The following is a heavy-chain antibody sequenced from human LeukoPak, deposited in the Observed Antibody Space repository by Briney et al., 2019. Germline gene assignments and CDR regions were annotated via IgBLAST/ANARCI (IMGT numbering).Heavy chain of an antibody. V-gene: IGHV4-34*01. J-gene: IGHJ4*02. D-gene: IGHD5-12*01. CDR2: INHSGST. Sequence: SETLSLTCAVYGGSFSGYYWSWIRQPPGKGLEWIGEINHSGSTNYNPSLKSRVTISVDTSKNQFSLKLSSVTAADTAVYYCAGGMVATTDFDYWGQGTLVTVSS. CDR3: AGGMVATTDFDY. CDR1: GGSFSGYY.